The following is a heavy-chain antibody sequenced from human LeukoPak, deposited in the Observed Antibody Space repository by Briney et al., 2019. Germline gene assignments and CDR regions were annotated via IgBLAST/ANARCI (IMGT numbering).Heavy chain of an antibody. J-gene: IGHJ3*02. V-gene: IGHV1-69*05. CDR1: GYTFTGYY. Sequence: SVKVSCKASGYTFTGYYMHWVRQAPGQGLEWMGRIIPIFGTANYAQKFQGRVTITTDESTSTAYTELSSLRSEDTAVYYCARDNGAPGAFDIWGQGTMVTVSS. D-gene: IGHD3-10*01. CDR2: IIPIFGTA. CDR3: ARDNGAPGAFDI.